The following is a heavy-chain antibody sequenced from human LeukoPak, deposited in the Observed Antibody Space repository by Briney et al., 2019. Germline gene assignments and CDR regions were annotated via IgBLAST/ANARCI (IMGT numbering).Heavy chain of an antibody. J-gene: IGHJ4*02. CDR2: ISSSSTII. CDR3: ARALYSSSCGDY. CDR1: GFTFSSYA. Sequence: QPGGSLRLSCAASGFTFSSYAMNWVRQAPGKGLEWVSYISSSSTIIYNADSVKGRFTISRDNSKNTLYLQMNSLRAEDTAVYYCARALYSSSCGDYWGQGTLVTVSS. V-gene: IGHV3-48*01. D-gene: IGHD6-13*01.